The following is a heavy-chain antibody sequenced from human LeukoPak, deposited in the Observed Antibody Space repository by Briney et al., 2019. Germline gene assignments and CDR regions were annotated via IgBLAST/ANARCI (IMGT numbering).Heavy chain of an antibody. V-gene: IGHV4-39*01. CDR2: MSYSGST. J-gene: IGHJ4*02. D-gene: IGHD6-13*01. CDR1: GGSISSSSYF. CDR3: ARRSSSQPPNY. Sequence: SETLSLTCTVSGGSISSSSYFWGWIRQPPGKGLEWVGSMSYSGSTYYNPSLKSRVTISVDTSKNQFSLKLSCVTAADTAVYYCARRSSSQPPNYWGQGTLVTVSS.